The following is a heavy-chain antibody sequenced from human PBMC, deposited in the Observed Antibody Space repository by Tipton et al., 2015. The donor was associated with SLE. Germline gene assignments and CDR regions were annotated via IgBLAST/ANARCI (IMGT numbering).Heavy chain of an antibody. CDR3: ARVLKSSTNYRIYYYGMDV. D-gene: IGHD2-2*01. J-gene: IGHJ6*02. CDR1: GFTFSTYW. V-gene: IGHV3-74*01. Sequence: SLRLSCAASGFTFSTYWMHWVRQAPGKGLVWVSNINGDGRSTSYADSVKGRFTISRDNAKNTLYLQMSSLRAEDTAVYYCARVLKSSTNYRIYYYGMDVWGQGTTVTVSS. CDR2: INGDGRST.